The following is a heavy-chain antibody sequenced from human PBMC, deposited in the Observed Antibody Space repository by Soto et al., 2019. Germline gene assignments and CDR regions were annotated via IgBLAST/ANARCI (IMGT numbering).Heavy chain of an antibody. J-gene: IGHJ4*02. CDR3: AKVHGPGTSTAGRSNFFDY. CDR2: ISSVGGTT. CDR1: GFSFSSYA. V-gene: IGHV3-23*01. Sequence: GGSLRLSCAASGFSFSSYAMTWVRQAPGKGLEWVSLISSVGGTTYYADSVKGQFTISRDNSKNILYLQMNSLGAEDTAIYYCAKVHGPGTSTAGRSNFFDYWGQGTLVTVSS. D-gene: IGHD1-1*01.